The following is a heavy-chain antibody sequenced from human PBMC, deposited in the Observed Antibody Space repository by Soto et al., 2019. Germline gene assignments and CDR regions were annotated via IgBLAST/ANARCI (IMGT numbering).Heavy chain of an antibody. Sequence: SETLSLTCTVSGGSISSGYWCWIRPPPGPGLEWIGDVYYSGSTNDNPSLKSRVTISVDTPKNQFSLKLSSVTAADTAVYYCARHGHHYGGNPYFDDWGQGTLVTVSS. CDR1: GGSISSGY. J-gene: IGHJ4*02. V-gene: IGHV4-59*08. D-gene: IGHD4-17*01. CDR3: ARHGHHYGGNPYFDD. CDR2: VYYSGST.